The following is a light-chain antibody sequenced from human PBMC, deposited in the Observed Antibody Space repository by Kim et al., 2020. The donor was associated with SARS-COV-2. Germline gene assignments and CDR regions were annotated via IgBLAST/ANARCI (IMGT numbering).Light chain of an antibody. CDR3: QQYNSYIT. V-gene: IGKV1-5*01. J-gene: IGKJ5*01. CDR1: QSISRW. Sequence: SASVGDSVTSTCRASQSISRWLAWYQQKPGNAPKLLIYDASNLESGVPSRCSGSGSGTEFTLTISSLQPDDFATYYCQQYNSYITFGQGTRLEIK. CDR2: DAS.